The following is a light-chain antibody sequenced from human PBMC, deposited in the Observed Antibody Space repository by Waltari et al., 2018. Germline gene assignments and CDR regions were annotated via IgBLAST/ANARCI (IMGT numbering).Light chain of an antibody. Sequence: DIQITKSPPTLSASVGDRVTITCRASQSISSWLAWYQQKAGKAPKPLIYKASSLESGVPSRFSGSGSGTEFTLTTSSLQPDDFATYYCQQYNSYSRTFGQGTKVEIK. J-gene: IGKJ1*01. CDR2: KAS. V-gene: IGKV1-5*03. CDR3: QQYNSYSRT. CDR1: QSISSW.